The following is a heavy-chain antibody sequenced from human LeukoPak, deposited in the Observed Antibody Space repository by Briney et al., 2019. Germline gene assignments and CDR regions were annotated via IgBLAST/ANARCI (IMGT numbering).Heavy chain of an antibody. CDR2: IRYDGSNK. CDR1: GFTFSSYG. Sequence: PGGSLRLSCAASGFTFSSYGMHWVRQAPGKWLEWVAFIRYDGSNKYYADSVKGRFTISRDNSKNTLYLQMNSLRAEDTAVYYCAKEGIAAAGKVYWGQGALVTVYS. CDR3: AKEGIAAAGKVY. V-gene: IGHV3-30*02. D-gene: IGHD6-13*01. J-gene: IGHJ4*02.